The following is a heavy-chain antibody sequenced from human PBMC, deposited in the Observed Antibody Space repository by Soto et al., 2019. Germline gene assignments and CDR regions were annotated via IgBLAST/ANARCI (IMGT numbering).Heavy chain of an antibody. V-gene: IGHV1-69*13. Sequence: SVKVSCKASGGTFSSYAISWVRQAPGQGLEWMGGIIPIFGTANYAQKFQGRVTITADESTSTAYMELSSLRSEDTAVYYCARRLAFCISASCYADYYGMDVWGQGTTVTVSS. J-gene: IGHJ6*02. D-gene: IGHD2-2*01. CDR3: ARRLAFCISASCYADYYGMDV. CDR2: IIPIFGTA. CDR1: GGTFSSYA.